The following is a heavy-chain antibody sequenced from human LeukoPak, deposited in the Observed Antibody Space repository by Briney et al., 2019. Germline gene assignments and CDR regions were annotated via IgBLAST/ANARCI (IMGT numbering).Heavy chain of an antibody. CDR2: INPNSGGT. J-gene: IGHJ4*02. CDR3: ARGSITIFGVVNPDY. V-gene: IGHV1-2*02. CDR1: GYTFTSHG. D-gene: IGHD3-3*01. Sequence: ASVKVSCKASGYTFTSHGISWVRQAPGQGLEWMGWINPNSGGTNYPQKFQGRVTMTRDTSISTAYMELSRLRSDDTAVYYCARGSITIFGVVNPDYWGQGTLVTVSS.